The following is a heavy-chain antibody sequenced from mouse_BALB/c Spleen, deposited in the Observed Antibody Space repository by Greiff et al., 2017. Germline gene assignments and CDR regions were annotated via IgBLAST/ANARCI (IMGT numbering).Heavy chain of an antibody. J-gene: IGHJ4*01. D-gene: IGHD4-1*01. CDR1: GFTFTDYY. CDR2: IRNKANGYTT. V-gene: IGHV7-3*02. Sequence: EVQGVESGGGLVQPGGSLRLSCATSGFTFTDYYMSWVRQPPGKALEWLGFIRNKANGYTTEYSASVKGRFTISRDNSQSILYLQMNTLRAEDSATYYCARDMTGTYAMDYWGQGTSVTVSS. CDR3: ARDMTGTYAMDY.